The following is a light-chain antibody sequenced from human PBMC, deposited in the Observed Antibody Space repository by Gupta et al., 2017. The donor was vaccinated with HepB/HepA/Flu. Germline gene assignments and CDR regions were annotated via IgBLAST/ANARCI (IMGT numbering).Light chain of an antibody. V-gene: IGKV1-39*01. CDR2: AAS. CDR1: QSISSY. Sequence: DIQMTQSPSSLSASVGDRVTITCRASQSISSYLNWYQQKPGKAPKLLIYAASSLQSGVPSRFSGSGSGTDFTLTISRLQPEDFATYYCQQRDSTPRTFGPGTKVEIK. CDR3: QQRDSTPRT. J-gene: IGKJ1*01.